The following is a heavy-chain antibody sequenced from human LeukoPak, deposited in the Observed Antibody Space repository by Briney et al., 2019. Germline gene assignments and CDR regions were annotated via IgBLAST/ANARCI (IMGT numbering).Heavy chain of an antibody. CDR2: INSDGRST. J-gene: IGHJ4*02. V-gene: IGHV3-74*01. D-gene: IGHD3-22*01. Sequence: GGSLRLSCAASGFTFSSYWMQWVRQAPGKGLVWVSRINSDGRSTSYADSVKGRFTISRDNAKNTLYLQMNSLRAEDTAVYYCARPAKPYYYDTSGYYLDYWGQGTLVTVSS. CDR1: GFTFSSYW. CDR3: ARPAKPYYYDTSGYYLDY.